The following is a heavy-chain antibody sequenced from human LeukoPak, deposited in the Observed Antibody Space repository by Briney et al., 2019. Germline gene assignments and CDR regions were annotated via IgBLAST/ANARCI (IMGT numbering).Heavy chain of an antibody. Sequence: ASVKVSCKASGYTYTDYFIHWVRLAPGQGLEWMGWISPNSGDTNYAQKFQDRVTMTRDTSITTASMQLSSLRSDDTAVYYCATETWSVYLFDYWGQGTLVTVSS. D-gene: IGHD3-3*01. CDR1: GYTYTDYF. CDR3: ATETWSVYLFDY. J-gene: IGHJ4*02. V-gene: IGHV1-2*02. CDR2: ISPNSGDT.